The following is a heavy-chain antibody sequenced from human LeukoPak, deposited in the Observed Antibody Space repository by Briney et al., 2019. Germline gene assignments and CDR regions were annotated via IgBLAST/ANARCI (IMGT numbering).Heavy chain of an antibody. Sequence: PSETLSLTCAVYGGSFSGYYWSWIRQPPGKGLEWIGEINHSGSTNYNPSLKSRVTISVDKSKNQFSLKLSSVTAADTAVYYCAVLRSLYWYFDLWGRGTLVTVSS. J-gene: IGHJ2*01. CDR3: AVLRSLYWYFDL. CDR2: INHSGST. D-gene: IGHD4-17*01. V-gene: IGHV4-34*01. CDR1: GGSFSGYY.